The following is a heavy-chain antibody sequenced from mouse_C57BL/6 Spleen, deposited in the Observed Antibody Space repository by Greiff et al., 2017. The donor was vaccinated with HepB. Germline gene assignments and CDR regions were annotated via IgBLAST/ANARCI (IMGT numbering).Heavy chain of an antibody. CDR2: ISDGGSYT. D-gene: IGHD2-5*01. V-gene: IGHV5-4*03. CDR3: ASSYYSNYGSYWYFDV. J-gene: IGHJ1*03. CDR1: GFTFSSYA. Sequence: DVMLVESGGGLVKPGGSLKLSCAASGFTFSSYAMSWVRQTPEKRLEWVATISDGGSYTYYPDNVKGRFTISRDNAKNNLYLQMSHLKSEDTAMYYCASSYYSNYGSYWYFDVWGTGTTVTVSS.